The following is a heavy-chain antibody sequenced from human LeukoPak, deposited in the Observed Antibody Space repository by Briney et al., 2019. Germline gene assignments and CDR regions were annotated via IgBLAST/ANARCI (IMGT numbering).Heavy chain of an antibody. CDR3: ASTRLGLTNWFDP. D-gene: IGHD3-9*01. V-gene: IGHV3-7*01. Sequence: GGSLILSCAASGFTFSSYWMGWVRQAPGKGLEWVANIKQDGSEKYYVDSVKGRFTISRDNAKNSLYLQMNSLRAEDTAVYYCASTRLGLTNWFDPWGQGTLVTVSS. CDR1: GFTFSSYW. CDR2: IKQDGSEK. J-gene: IGHJ5*02.